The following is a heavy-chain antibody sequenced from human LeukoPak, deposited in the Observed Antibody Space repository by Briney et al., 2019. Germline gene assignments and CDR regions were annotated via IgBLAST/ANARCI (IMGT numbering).Heavy chain of an antibody. CDR2: IIPIFGTA. Sequence: ASVKVSCKASGGTFSSYAISWVRQAPGQGLEWMGGIIPIFGTANYAQKFQGRVTITTDESTSTAYMELSSLRSEDTAVYYCARDIAVAGCGNYFDYWGQGTLVTVSS. J-gene: IGHJ4*02. D-gene: IGHD6-19*01. V-gene: IGHV1-69*05. CDR1: GGTFSSYA. CDR3: ARDIAVAGCGNYFDY.